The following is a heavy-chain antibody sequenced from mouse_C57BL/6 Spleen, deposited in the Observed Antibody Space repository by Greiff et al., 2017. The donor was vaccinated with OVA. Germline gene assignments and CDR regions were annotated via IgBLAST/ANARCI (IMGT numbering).Heavy chain of an antibody. Sequence: VQLQQSGAEPAIPFSSVTLSCKASGYTFTDYEMHWVKQTPVHGLEWIGAIDPETGGTAYNQKFKGKAILTADKSSSTAYMELRSLTSEDSAVYYCTTDYYGSPFAYWGQGTLVTVSA. CDR2: IDPETGGT. V-gene: IGHV1-15*01. CDR1: GYTFTDYE. D-gene: IGHD1-1*01. J-gene: IGHJ3*01. CDR3: TTDYYGSPFAY.